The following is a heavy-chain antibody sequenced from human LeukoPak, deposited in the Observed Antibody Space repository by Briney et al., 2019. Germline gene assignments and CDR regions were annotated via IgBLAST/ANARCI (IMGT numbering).Heavy chain of an antibody. D-gene: IGHD5-24*01. CDR3: ARGARAGYNLEPFDY. V-gene: IGHV4-59*08. J-gene: IGHJ4*02. Sequence: SETLSLTCTVSPGSMSSYYWSWIRQPPGKGLEWIGYIYYSGSTKYNPSLKSRVTISVDTSKNQFSLKLSSVTAADTAVYYCARGARAGYNLEPFDYWGQGTPVTVSS. CDR1: PGSMSSYY. CDR2: IYYSGST.